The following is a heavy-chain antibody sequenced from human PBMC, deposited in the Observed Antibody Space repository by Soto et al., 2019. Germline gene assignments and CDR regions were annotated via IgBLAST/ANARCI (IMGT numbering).Heavy chain of an antibody. J-gene: IGHJ5*02. CDR3: ARLGPFASGSYSFRYNWFDP. V-gene: IGHV3-53*01. CDR2: IYSGGTT. Sequence: EVQLVDSGGGLIQPGGSLRLSCAASGFSVSSSHMNWVRQAPGKGLEWVSVIYSGGTTYYAVSVKGRFTISRDNSKNTVYLQMNILRAEDTAVYYCARLGPFASGSYSFRYNWFDPWGQGTLVTVSS. CDR1: GFSVSSSH. D-gene: IGHD3-10*01.